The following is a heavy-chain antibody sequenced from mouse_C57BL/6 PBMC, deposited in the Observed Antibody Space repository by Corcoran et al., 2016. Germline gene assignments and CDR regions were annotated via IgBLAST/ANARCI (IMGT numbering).Heavy chain of an antibody. Sequence: EVQLQQSGPELVKPGASVKISCKASGYTFTDYNMDWVKQSHGKSLEWIGDINPNNGGTIYNQKFKGKATLTVDKSSSTAYMELRSLTSEDTAVYYCARRDDGSSDWYCDVWGTGTTVTVSS. V-gene: IGHV1-18*01. CDR2: INPNNGGT. CDR3: ARRDDGSSDWYCDV. J-gene: IGHJ1*03. D-gene: IGHD1-1*01. CDR1: GYTFTDYN.